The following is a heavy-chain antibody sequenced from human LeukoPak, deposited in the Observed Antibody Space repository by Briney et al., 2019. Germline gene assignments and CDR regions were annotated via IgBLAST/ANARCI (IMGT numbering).Heavy chain of an antibody. CDR2: ISVDSNYL. D-gene: IGHD2-15*01. Sequence: GGSLRLSCAASGFTFNTYSMNWVRQAPGKGLEWISSISVDSNYLYYVDSLRGRFTVSRDNTKNSLYLQMNGLRAEDTAVYYCARVHCSGGGCYQRNDGLEIWGQGTVVTVSS. CDR1: GFTFNTYS. V-gene: IGHV3-21*01. CDR3: ARVHCSGGGCYQRNDGLEI. J-gene: IGHJ3*02.